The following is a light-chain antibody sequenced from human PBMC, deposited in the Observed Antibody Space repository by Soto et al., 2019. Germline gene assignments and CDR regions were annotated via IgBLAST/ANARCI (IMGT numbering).Light chain of an antibody. J-gene: IGLJ2*01. CDR1: SSNIGAGHH. CDR3: QSYDTSLSDVL. V-gene: IGLV1-40*01. Sequence: QSVLTQPPSVSGAPGQRVTVSCTGSSSNIGAGHHVHWYQQLPGTAPKLLIYNNDNRHSGVPDQFSGSKSGTSASLAISGLQAEDEAEYYCQSYDTSLSDVLFGGGTKLTVL. CDR2: NND.